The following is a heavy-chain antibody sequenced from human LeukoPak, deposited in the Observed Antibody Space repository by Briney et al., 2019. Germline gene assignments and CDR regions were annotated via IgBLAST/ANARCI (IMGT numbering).Heavy chain of an antibody. D-gene: IGHD6-19*01. J-gene: IGHJ4*02. Sequence: GGSLRLSCAASGFTFSSYSLNWVRQAPGKGLEWVSSISGSSSYIYYADSVKGRFTISRDNSKNTLYLQMNSLRAEDTAVYYCARAEELIAVAGQPFDYWGQGTLVTVSS. CDR2: ISGSSSYI. V-gene: IGHV3-21*04. CDR1: GFTFSSYS. CDR3: ARAEELIAVAGQPFDY.